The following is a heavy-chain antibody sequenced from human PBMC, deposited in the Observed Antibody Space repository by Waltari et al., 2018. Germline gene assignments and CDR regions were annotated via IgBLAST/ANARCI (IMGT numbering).Heavy chain of an antibody. Sequence: EVQLVESGGGLVQPGGSLRLSCAASGFTFSSYWMSWVRQAPGKGLAWVANIQQDGSEKYYVDSVKGRFTISRDNAKNSLYLQMNSLRAEDTAVYYCARGAGYCSSTSCYARLLHDAFDIWGQGTMVTVSS. CDR3: ARGAGYCSSTSCYARLLHDAFDI. V-gene: IGHV3-7*01. D-gene: IGHD2-2*01. CDR2: IQQDGSEK. J-gene: IGHJ3*02. CDR1: GFTFSSYW.